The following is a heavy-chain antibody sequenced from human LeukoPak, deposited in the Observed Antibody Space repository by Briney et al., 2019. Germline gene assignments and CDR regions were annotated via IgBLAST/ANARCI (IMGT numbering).Heavy chain of an antibody. D-gene: IGHD5-18*01. J-gene: IGHJ4*02. CDR2: ISGSGGST. CDR1: GFTFSSYA. V-gene: IGHV3-23*01. CDR3: AKGAWDTAMAPSIFDY. Sequence: RGSLRLSCAASGFTFSSYAMSWVRQAPGKGLEWVSAISGSGGSTYYADSVKGRFTISRDNSKNTLYLQMNSLRAEDTAVYYCAKGAWDTAMAPSIFDYWGQGTLVTVSS.